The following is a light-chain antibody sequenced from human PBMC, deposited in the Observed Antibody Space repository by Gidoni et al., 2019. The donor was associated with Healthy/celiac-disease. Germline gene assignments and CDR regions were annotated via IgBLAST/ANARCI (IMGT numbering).Light chain of an antibody. V-gene: IGLV1-40*01. CDR3: QSYDSSLSGSV. Sequence: QSVLTQPPSVSGAPGTRVTISCTGSSSNIGAGYDVHWYQQLPGTAPKLLIYGNSNRPSGVPDRFSGSKSGTSASLAITGLQAEDEADYYCQSYDSSLSGSVFGGGTKLTVL. J-gene: IGLJ2*01. CDR2: GNS. CDR1: SSNIGAGYD.